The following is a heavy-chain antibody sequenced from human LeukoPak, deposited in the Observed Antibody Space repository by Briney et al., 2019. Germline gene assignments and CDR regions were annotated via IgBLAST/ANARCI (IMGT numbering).Heavy chain of an antibody. V-gene: IGHV3-30*18. D-gene: IGHD2/OR15-2a*01. Sequence: GGSLRLSCAASGFTFSSYGMHWVRQAPGKGLEWVAVISYDGSNKYYADSVKGRFTISRDNSKNTLYLQMNSLRAEDTAVYYCAKAHSDYSLYYFDYWGQGTLVTVSS. CDR2: ISYDGSNK. J-gene: IGHJ4*02. CDR1: GFTFSSYG. CDR3: AKAHSDYSLYYFDY.